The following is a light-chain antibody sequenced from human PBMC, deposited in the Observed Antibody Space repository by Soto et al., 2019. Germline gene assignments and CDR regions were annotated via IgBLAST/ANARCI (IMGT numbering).Light chain of an antibody. J-gene: IGKJ4*01. CDR1: QSVSSY. CDR2: DAS. V-gene: IGKV3-11*01. CDR3: QQRSNWTPIT. Sequence: EIVLTQSPATLSLSPGERATLSCRASQSVSSYLAWYQQKPGQAPRLLIYDASNRATGIPARFSGSGSGTDFTLTINSLEPEDFAVYYCQQRSNWTPITFGGGTNVEIK.